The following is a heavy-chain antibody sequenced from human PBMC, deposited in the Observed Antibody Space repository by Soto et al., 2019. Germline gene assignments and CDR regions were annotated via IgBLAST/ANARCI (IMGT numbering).Heavy chain of an antibody. CDR1: VFTFSSYS. D-gene: IGHD5-18*01. CDR2: ISSSSSYI. CDR3: ARPRVPDTPMVIPVDYFDC. Sequence: VGSLRLSCASSVFTFSSYSMNCVRDAPGKWLEWVSSISSSSSYIYYADSVKGRFTISRDNAKNSLYLQMNSLRAEDTAVYYCARPRVPDTPMVIPVDYFDCFGQGTLVTVSS. J-gene: IGHJ4*02. V-gene: IGHV3-21*01.